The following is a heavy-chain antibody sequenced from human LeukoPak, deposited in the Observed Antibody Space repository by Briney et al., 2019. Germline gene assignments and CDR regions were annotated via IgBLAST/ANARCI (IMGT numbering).Heavy chain of an antibody. J-gene: IGHJ5*02. CDR1: GYTFTSYG. V-gene: IGHV1-18*01. Sequence: GASVKVSCKASGYTFTSYGISWVRQAPGQGLEWMGWISAYNGNTNYAQKFQGRVTMTRDTSISTAYMELSRLRSDDTAVYYCARAVDCSSTSCYKAQTRRTTSLTQNWFDPWGQGTLVTVSS. CDR3: ARAVDCSSTSCYKAQTRRTTSLTQNWFDP. D-gene: IGHD2-2*02. CDR2: ISAYNGNT.